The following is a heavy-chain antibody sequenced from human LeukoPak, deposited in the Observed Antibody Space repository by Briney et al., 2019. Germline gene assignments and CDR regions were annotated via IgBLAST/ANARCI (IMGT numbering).Heavy chain of an antibody. D-gene: IGHD5-18*01. CDR3: ARDVDTAMVLYYYYYMDV. V-gene: IGHV1-3*03. CDR1: GYDFTKYA. CDR2: IDAGNGRT. Sequence: ASVKVSCKASGYDFTKYAVQWVRQAPGQRLEWMGWIDAGNGRTKYSQDFQGRVTISRDTSASIAYMELSSLRSDDMAVYYCARDVDTAMVLYYYYYMDVWGKGTTVTVSS. J-gene: IGHJ6*03.